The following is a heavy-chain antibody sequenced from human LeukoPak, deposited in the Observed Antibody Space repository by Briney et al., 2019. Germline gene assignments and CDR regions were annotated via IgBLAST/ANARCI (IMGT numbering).Heavy chain of an antibody. CDR1: GFTFSSYA. CDR2: ISGSGGST. J-gene: IGHJ5*02. D-gene: IGHD3-3*01. CDR3: AKDSNYDFWSGEQFDP. V-gene: IGHV3-23*01. Sequence: GGSLRLSCAASGFTFSSYAMSWVRQAPGKGLEWVSAISGSGGSTYYADSVKGRFTISRDNSKNTLHLQMNSLRAEDTAVYYCAKDSNYDFWSGEQFDPWGQGTLVTVSS.